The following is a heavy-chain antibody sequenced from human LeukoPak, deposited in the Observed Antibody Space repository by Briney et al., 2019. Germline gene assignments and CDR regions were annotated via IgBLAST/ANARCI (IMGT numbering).Heavy chain of an antibody. J-gene: IGHJ6*03. Sequence: PSETLSLTCTVSDDSITMYYWTWIRQPPGKGLEWIGYVDHTGSTKFNPSLNGRVSISRDTSNNFFSLRLRSVTAADTAVYFCARGRVSSSTWYSTYYYFFYMDFWGKGITVTVSS. CDR1: DDSITMYY. V-gene: IGHV4-59*01. D-gene: IGHD4-11*01. CDR3: ARGRVSSSTWYSTYYYFFYMDF. CDR2: VDHTGST.